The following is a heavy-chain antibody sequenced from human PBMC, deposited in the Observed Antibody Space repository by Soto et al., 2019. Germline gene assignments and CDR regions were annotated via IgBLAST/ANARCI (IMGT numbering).Heavy chain of an antibody. J-gene: IGHJ4*01. Sequence: QVQLVQSGAEVKKPGASVKVSCKTSGYTFTSHYIHWVRQAPGQGLEWMGMIDPYDGTTTNAQRFQGRVTMTRDTSTTTVNMEMNSLRSEDTATYFCARDIVAASTTTFRPRGQGYGNDYWGHGTLVTVSS. CDR3: ARDIVAASTTTFRPRGQGYGNDY. D-gene: IGHD5-18*01. CDR2: IDPYDGTT. CDR1: GYTFTSHY. V-gene: IGHV1-46*01.